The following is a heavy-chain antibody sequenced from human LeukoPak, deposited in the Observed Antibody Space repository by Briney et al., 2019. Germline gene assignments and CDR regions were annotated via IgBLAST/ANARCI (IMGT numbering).Heavy chain of an antibody. J-gene: IGHJ6*02. CDR1: GYSFTSYW. V-gene: IGHV5-51*01. CDR3: ARQPTATSPVTYGMDV. Sequence: GESLKISCKGSGYSFTSYWIGWVRQMPGKGLEWMGIIYPGDSDTRYSPSFQGQVTISADKSISTAYLQWSSLKASDTAMYYCARQPTATSPVTYGMDVWGQGTTVTVSS. D-gene: IGHD4-17*01. CDR2: IYPGDSDT.